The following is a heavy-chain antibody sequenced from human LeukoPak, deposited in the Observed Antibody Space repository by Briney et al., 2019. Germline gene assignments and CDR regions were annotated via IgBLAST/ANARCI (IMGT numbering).Heavy chain of an antibody. D-gene: IGHD2-2*01. CDR1: GYTFSNYY. J-gene: IGHJ4*02. CDR2: IKPSDGST. V-gene: IGHV1-46*01. CDR3: AREPPESYRFDY. Sequence: ASVKVSCKTSGYTFSNYYLHWVRQAPGQGPEWMGIIKPSDGSTQYPQKFRGRVTMTRDMSASTVYMELSSLTSGDTAMYYCAREPPESYRFDYWGQGAPVTVSS.